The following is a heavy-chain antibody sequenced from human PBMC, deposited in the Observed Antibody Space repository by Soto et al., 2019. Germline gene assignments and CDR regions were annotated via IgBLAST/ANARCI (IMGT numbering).Heavy chain of an antibody. V-gene: IGHV5-51*01. CDR2: IYPGDSDT. D-gene: IGHD3-10*01. CDR1: GYSFTNYW. J-gene: IGHJ6*01. CDR3: ATHAGGAPVETADRKYYYNGLNV. Sequence: PGESLKIACKGSGYSFTNYWIAWVRQMPGKGLEWMGIIYPGDSDTRYSPSFQGQVTISADKSITTAYLQWSSLKASDTAMSYCATHAGGAPVETADRKYYYNGLNVWGQGNTVT.